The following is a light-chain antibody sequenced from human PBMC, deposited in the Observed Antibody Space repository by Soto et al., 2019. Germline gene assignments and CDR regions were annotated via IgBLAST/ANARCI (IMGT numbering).Light chain of an antibody. V-gene: IGKV3-15*01. CDR2: GAS. CDR1: QSVSGS. Sequence: EIVITQSPATLSVSPGERATLSCRASQSVSGSLAWYQQKPGEAPRLLIYGASTRATGIPARFSGSGSGTEFTLTISSLQSEDFAIYYCQQYNNWPPITFGQGTRLEI. J-gene: IGKJ5*01. CDR3: QQYNNWPPIT.